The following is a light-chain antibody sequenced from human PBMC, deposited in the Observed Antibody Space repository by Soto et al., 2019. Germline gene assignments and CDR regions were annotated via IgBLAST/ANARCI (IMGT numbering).Light chain of an antibody. J-gene: IGLJ1*01. V-gene: IGLV2-14*01. CDR3: SSYTSSNTPV. Sequence: QSVLTQPASVSGSPGQSITISCTGTRSDVGGYNYVSWYQHHPGKAPKLMIYEVRNRPSGVSNRFSGSKSGNTASLTISGLQAEDEADYYCSSYTSSNTPVFGTGTKVTVL. CDR2: EVR. CDR1: RSDVGGYNY.